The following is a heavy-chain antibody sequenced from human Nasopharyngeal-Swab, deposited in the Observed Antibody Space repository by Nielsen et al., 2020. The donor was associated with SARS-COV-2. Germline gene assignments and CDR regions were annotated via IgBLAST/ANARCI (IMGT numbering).Heavy chain of an antibody. CDR1: GFTFSSYW. CDR2: INSDGSST. Sequence: GESLKISCAASGFTFSSYWMHWVRQAPGKGLVWVPRINSDGSSTSYADSVKGRFTISRDNAKNTLYLQMNSLRAEDTAVYYCARYFPRPLDFWNHLSVSHLLYYYGMDVWGQGTTVTVSS. J-gene: IGHJ6*02. CDR3: ARYFPRPLDFWNHLSVSHLLYYYGMDV. V-gene: IGHV3-74*01. D-gene: IGHD3-3*01.